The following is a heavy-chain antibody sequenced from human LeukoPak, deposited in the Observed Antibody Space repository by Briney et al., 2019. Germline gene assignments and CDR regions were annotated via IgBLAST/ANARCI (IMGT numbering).Heavy chain of an antibody. J-gene: IGHJ5*02. V-gene: IGHV3-30*04. CDR1: GSTFSSYA. Sequence: PGGSLRLSCAASGSTFSSYAMHWVRQAPGKGLEWVAVISYDGSNKYYADSVKGRFTISRDNSKNTLYLQMNSLRAEDTAVYYCARGTVVVVAATNWFDPWGQGTLVTVSS. D-gene: IGHD2-15*01. CDR2: ISYDGSNK. CDR3: ARGTVVVVAATNWFDP.